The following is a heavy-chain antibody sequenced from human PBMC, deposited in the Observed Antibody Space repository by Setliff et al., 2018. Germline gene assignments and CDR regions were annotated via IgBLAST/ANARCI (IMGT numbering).Heavy chain of an antibody. CDR1: GGSISSGDYY. J-gene: IGHJ6*02. D-gene: IGHD3-10*01. V-gene: IGHV4-30-4*08. CDR2: IYYSGRT. CDR3: ARDQGYYGSGSLDSYYYYYGMDV. Sequence: SETLSLTCTVSGGSISSGDYYWSWIRQPPGKGLEWIGYIYYSGRTYYNPSLKSRVTISVDTSKNQFSLKLSSVTAADTAVYYCARDQGYYGSGSLDSYYYYYGMDVWGQGTTVTVSS.